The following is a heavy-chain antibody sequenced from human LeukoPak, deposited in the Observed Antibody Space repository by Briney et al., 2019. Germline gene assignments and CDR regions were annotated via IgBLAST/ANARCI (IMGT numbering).Heavy chain of an antibody. CDR3: ARVGHINYEGINY. CDR1: GYTFTGYY. J-gene: IGHJ4*02. Sequence: ASVKVSCKASGYTFTGYYMHWVRQAPGQGLEWMGWINPNSGGTNYAQKFQGRVTMTRDTSISTAYMGLSRLRSDDTAVYYCARVGHINYEGINYWGQGTLVTVSS. V-gene: IGHV1-2*02. D-gene: IGHD4-11*01. CDR2: INPNSGGT.